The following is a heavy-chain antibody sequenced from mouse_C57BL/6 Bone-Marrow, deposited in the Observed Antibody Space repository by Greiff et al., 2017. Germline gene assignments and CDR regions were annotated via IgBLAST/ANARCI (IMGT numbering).Heavy chain of an antibody. CDR3: ARQYYCGSSYGYFDV. CDR2: INPGSGGT. Sequence: VKLQQPGAELVRPGTSVKVSCKASGYAFTNYLIERVKQRPGQGLEWIGVINPGSGGTNYNEKFKGKATLTVDKSSSTAYMQRSSLASEDSAVYFCARQYYCGSSYGYFDVWGTGTTVTVSS. V-gene: IGHV1-54*01. CDR1: GYAFTNYL. J-gene: IGHJ1*03. D-gene: IGHD1-1*01.